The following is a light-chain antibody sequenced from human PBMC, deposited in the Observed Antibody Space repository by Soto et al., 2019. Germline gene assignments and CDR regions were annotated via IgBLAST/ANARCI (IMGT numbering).Light chain of an antibody. CDR2: GAS. CDR1: QTVSSSN. V-gene: IGKV3-20*01. CDR3: QQYGSSPRT. Sequence: EIVLTQSPGTLSLSPGERATLSCRASQTVSSSNLAWYQQKPGQAPKVLIYGASSRATGIPDRFSGSGSGTDFTLTISRLEPEDFAVYYYQQYGSSPRTFGQGTNVDIK. J-gene: IGKJ1*01.